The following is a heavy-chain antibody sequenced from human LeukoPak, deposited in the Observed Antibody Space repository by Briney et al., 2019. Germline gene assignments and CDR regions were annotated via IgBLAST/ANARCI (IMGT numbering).Heavy chain of an antibody. CDR1: GFIFSSYG. CDR3: AKPGSITFGGVILSGDDY. CDR2: ISHDGSNK. D-gene: IGHD3-16*01. J-gene: IGHJ4*02. Sequence: GGSLRLSCAASGFIFSSYGMHWVRQAPGKGLEWVAVISHDGSNKYYSDSVKGRFTISRDNSRNTLYLQMNSLRAEDTAVYYCAKPGSITFGGVILSGDDYWGQGTLATVSS. V-gene: IGHV3-30*18.